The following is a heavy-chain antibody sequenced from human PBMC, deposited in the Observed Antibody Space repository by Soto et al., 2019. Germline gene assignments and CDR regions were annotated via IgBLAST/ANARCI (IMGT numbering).Heavy chain of an antibody. D-gene: IGHD4-4*01. V-gene: IGHV3-74*01. CDR2: IDSDGSTT. Sequence: EVQLVEYGGGLVQPGGSMRLSCAASGFTFSVYWMHCVRQAPGKGLVWVSRIDSDGSTTSYADSVKGRFTISRDNAKSTLYLKMNSLRAEDTAVYYCARPGYSNYGPGVDVWGQGTTVTVSS. J-gene: IGHJ6*02. CDR1: GFTFSVYW. CDR3: ARPGYSNYGPGVDV.